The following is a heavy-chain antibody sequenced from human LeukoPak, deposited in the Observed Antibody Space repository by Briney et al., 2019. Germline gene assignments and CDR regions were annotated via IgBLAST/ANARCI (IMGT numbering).Heavy chain of an antibody. CDR3: ARVRSRTYDYGDYVDNWFDP. CDR1: GYTFTGYY. CDR2: ISPNSGGT. V-gene: IGHV1-2*02. J-gene: IGHJ5*02. Sequence: GASVKVSCKASGYTFTGYYMHWVRQAPGQGLEWMGWISPNSGGTNYAQKFQGRVTMTRDTSISTAYMELSRLRSDDTAVYYCARVRSRTYDYGDYVDNWFDPWGQGTLVTVSS. D-gene: IGHD4-17*01.